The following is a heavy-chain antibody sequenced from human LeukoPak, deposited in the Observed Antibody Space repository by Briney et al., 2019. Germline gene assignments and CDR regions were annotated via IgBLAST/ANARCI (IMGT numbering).Heavy chain of an antibody. J-gene: IGHJ4*02. V-gene: IGHV3-21*01. CDR3: ARAVQYSYGLLVFDY. CDR1: GFTFSSYS. D-gene: IGHD5-18*01. Sequence: PGGSLRLSCAASGFTFSSYSMTWIRQAPGKGLEWVSSISSSSSYIYYADSVKGRFTISRDNAKNSLYLQMNSLRAEDTAVYYCARAVQYSYGLLVFDYWGQGTLVTVSS. CDR2: ISSSSSYI.